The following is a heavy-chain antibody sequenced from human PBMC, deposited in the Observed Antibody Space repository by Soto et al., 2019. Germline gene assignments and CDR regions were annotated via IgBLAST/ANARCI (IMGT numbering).Heavy chain of an antibody. CDR1: GGSISSYY. CDR2: IYYSGST. D-gene: IGHD5-18*01. J-gene: IGHJ6*03. CDR3: ARHEEEDTAMADYYYYMDV. V-gene: IGHV4-59*08. Sequence: QVQLQESGPGLVKPSETLSLTCTVSGGSISSYYWSWIRQPPGKGLEWIGYIYYSGSTNYSPSLKSRVTISVDTSKNQFSLKLSSVTAADTAVYYCARHEEEDTAMADYYYYMDVWGKGTTVTVSS.